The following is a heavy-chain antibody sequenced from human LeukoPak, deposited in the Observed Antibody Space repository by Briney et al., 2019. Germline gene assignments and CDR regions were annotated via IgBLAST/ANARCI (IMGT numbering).Heavy chain of an antibody. D-gene: IGHD3-9*01. CDR3: ATDQRYAFDY. CDR1: GFTFTSYA. CDR2: IRTTAEGAKYA. Sequence: GGSLRLSCAASGFTFTSYAMSWVRQAPGQGLEWISNIRTTAEGAKYAYYADSVKGRVTISRDDGKNTLYLHMNSLRDDDTAVYYCATDQRYAFDYWGQGILVTVSS. J-gene: IGHJ4*02. V-gene: IGHV3-48*02.